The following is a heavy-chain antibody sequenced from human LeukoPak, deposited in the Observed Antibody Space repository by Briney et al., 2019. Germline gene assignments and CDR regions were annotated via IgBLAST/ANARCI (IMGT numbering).Heavy chain of an antibody. J-gene: IGHJ5*02. CDR3: ARDSKFEYYDFEWWGWFDP. CDR1: GFTFSSYS. V-gene: IGHV3-21*01. Sequence: MTGGSLRLSCAASGFTFSSYSMNWVRQAPGKGLEWVSSISSSSSYIYYTDSVKGRFTISRDNAKNSLYLQMNSLRAEDTAVYYCARDSKFEYYDFEWWGWFDPWGQGTLVTVSS. CDR2: ISSSSSYI. D-gene: IGHD3-3*01.